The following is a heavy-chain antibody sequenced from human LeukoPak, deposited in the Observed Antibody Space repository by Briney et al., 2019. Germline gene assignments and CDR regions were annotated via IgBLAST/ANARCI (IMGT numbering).Heavy chain of an antibody. D-gene: IGHD7-27*01. CDR3: ARDDNWGFDY. CDR2: IRGSGSGM. V-gene: IGHV3-21*05. Sequence: GGSLRLSCAASGFTFSSHAMSWVRQAPGKGLEWVANIRGSGSGMGSGNYYAGSVKGRFTISRDNAKNSLYLQMNSLRAEDTAFYYCARDDNWGFDYWGQGALVTVSS. CDR1: GFTFSSHA. J-gene: IGHJ4*02.